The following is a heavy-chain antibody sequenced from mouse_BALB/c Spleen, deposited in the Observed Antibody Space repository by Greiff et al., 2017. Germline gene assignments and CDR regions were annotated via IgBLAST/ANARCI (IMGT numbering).Heavy chain of an antibody. V-gene: IGHV5-12-2*01. CDR2: ISNGGGST. CDR1: GFTFSSYT. D-gene: IGHD1-1*01. CDR3: ARRYYGSSNYFDY. Sequence: EVQLVESGGGLVQPGGSLKLSCAASGFTFSSYTMSWVRQTPEKRLEWVAYISNGGGSTYYPDTVKGRFTISRDNAKNTLYLQMSSLKSEDTAMCYCARRYYGSSNYFDYWGQGTTVTVSS. J-gene: IGHJ2*01.